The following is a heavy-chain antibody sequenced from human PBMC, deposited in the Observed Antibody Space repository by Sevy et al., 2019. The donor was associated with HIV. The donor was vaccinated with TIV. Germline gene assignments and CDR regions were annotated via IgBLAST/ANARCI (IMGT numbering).Heavy chain of an antibody. CDR1: GFTFSIYT. CDR3: ARGGYYYDNAAYYALDS. CDR2: ISSSSSYI. V-gene: IGHV3-21*01. J-gene: IGHJ4*02. Sequence: GGSLRLSCAASGFTFSIYTMNWVRQAPGKGLEWVSSISSSSSYIYYTDSVKGRFSISRDNSKNTLYLQMNNVRVEDTAVYYCARGGYYYDNAAYYALDSWGQRTLVTVSS. D-gene: IGHD3-22*01.